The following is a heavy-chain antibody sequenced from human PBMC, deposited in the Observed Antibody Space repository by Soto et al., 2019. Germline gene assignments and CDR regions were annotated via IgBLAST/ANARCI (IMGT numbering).Heavy chain of an antibody. Sequence: GGSLRLSCAASGFTVSSNYMSWVRQAPGKGLEWVSVIYSGGSTYYADSVKGRFTISRDNSKNTLYLQMNSLRAEDKAVYYCARLVTYYDFWSGYSHLDYWGQGTLVTVSS. V-gene: IGHV3-66*04. CDR1: GFTVSSNY. CDR3: ARLVTYYDFWSGYSHLDY. D-gene: IGHD3-3*01. CDR2: IYSGGST. J-gene: IGHJ4*02.